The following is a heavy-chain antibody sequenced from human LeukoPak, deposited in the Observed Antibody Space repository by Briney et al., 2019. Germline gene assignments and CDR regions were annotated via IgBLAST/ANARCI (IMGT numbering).Heavy chain of an antibody. CDR1: GITLSNYG. CDR3: AKRGVVIRVILVGFHKEAYYFES. J-gene: IGHJ4*02. D-gene: IGHD3/OR15-3a*01. CDR2: ISGSGGST. V-gene: IGHV3-23*01. Sequence: QPGGSLRLSCAVSGITLSNYGMSWIRQAPGKGLEWVAGISGSGGSTYYADSVKGRFTISRHNPKNTLYLQMNSLRAEDTAVYFCAKRGVVIRVILVGFHKEAYYFESWGQGALVTVSS.